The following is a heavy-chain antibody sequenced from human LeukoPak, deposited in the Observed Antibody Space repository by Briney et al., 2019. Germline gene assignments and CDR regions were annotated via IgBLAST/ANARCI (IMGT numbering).Heavy chain of an antibody. D-gene: IGHD3-16*01. CDR2: IYYSGST. CDR1: GGSVSSGSYY. CDR3: ARQGGRDYVVY. V-gene: IGHV4-39*01. J-gene: IGHJ4*02. Sequence: PSETLSLTCTVSGGSVSSGSYYWGWIRQPPGKGLEWIGSIYYSGSTYYNPSLKSRVTISVDTSKNQFSLKLSSVTAADTAVYYCARQGGRDYVVYWGQGTLVTVSS.